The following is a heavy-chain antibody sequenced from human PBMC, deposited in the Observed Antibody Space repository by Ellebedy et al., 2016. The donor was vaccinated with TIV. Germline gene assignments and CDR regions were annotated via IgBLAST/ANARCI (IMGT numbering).Heavy chain of an antibody. V-gene: IGHV4-59*13. Sequence: SETLSLXCTVSGGSISSYYWSWIRQPPGKGLEWIGYIYYSGSTNYNPSLKSRVTISVDTSKNQFSLKLSSVTAADTAVYYCARAKDLATDYWGQGTLVTVSS. CDR2: IYYSGST. J-gene: IGHJ4*02. CDR1: GGSISSYY. CDR3: ARAKDLATDY.